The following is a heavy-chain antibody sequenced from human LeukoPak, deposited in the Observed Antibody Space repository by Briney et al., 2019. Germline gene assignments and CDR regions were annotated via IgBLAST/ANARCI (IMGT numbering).Heavy chain of an antibody. Sequence: SETLSLTCTVSGGSISSSSYYWGWIRQPPGKGLEWIGSIYYSGSTYYNPSLKSRVTISVGTSKNQFSLKLSSVTAADTAVYYCARLVGDYVWGSYRSLYYFDYWGQGTLVTVSS. J-gene: IGHJ4*02. V-gene: IGHV4-39*01. CDR1: GGSISSSSYY. CDR2: IYYSGST. D-gene: IGHD3-16*02. CDR3: ARLVGDYVWGSYRSLYYFDY.